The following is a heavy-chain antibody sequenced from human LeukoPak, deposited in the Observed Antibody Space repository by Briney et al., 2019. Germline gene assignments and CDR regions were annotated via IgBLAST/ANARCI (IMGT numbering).Heavy chain of an antibody. CDR1: GFTLENYA. D-gene: IGHD1-7*01. V-gene: IGHV3-21*01. CDR2: ISNSEVSSITESGDGT. CDR3: ARDFADNWNYLSYFDY. J-gene: IGHJ4*02. Sequence: GGSLRLSCGASGFTLENYAINWVRQAPGKGLEWVSAISNSEVSSITESGDGTYHADSVKGRFTISRDNAKYSLYLHMTSLRAEDTAVYYCARDFADNWNYLSYFDYWGQGTLVTVSP.